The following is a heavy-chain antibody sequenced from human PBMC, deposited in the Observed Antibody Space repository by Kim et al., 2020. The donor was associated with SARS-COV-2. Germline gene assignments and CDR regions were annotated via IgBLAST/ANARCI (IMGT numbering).Heavy chain of an antibody. V-gene: IGHV1-46*01. D-gene: IGHD2-8*01. J-gene: IGHJ6*02. CDR3: ARLAKWYLYGMDV. Sequence: YARKFQGGDTMTRDTSPSTVYMELSSLRSEDTAVYYCARLAKWYLYGMDVWGQGTTVTVSS.